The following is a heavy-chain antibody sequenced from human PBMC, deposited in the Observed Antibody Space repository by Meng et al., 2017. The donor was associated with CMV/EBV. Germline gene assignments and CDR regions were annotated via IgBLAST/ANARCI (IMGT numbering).Heavy chain of an antibody. D-gene: IGHD6-13*01. V-gene: IGHV1-2*02. CDR1: GYTFTGYY. J-gene: IGHJ4*02. Sequence: ASVKVSCKASGYTFTGYYMRWVRQAPGQGLEWMGWINPNSGGTNYAQKFQGRVTMTRDTSISTAYMELSRLRSDDTAVYYCARGNLRREQQLGYWGQGTLVTVSS. CDR3: ARGNLRREQQLGY. CDR2: INPNSGGT.